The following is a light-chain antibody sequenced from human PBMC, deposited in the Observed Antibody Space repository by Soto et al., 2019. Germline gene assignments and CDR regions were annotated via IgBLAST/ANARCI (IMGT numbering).Light chain of an antibody. CDR3: CSYAGNSIWV. CDR1: SSVVGGYNY. J-gene: IGLJ3*02. V-gene: IGLV2-11*01. CDR2: DVT. Sequence: QSALTQPRSVSGSPGQSVTISCTGTSSVVGGYNYVSWYQQHPGKAPKLMIYDVTKRPSGVPDRFSGSKSGNTASPTISGLQAEDEADYSCCSYAGNSIWVFGGGTKVTVL.